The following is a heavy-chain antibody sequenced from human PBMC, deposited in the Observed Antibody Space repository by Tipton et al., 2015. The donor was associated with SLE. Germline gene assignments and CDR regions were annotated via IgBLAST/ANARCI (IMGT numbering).Heavy chain of an antibody. CDR1: GASISSSSYY. CDR3: ARGCSSSTCEPFYFFGMDV. Sequence: GLVKPSGTLSLTCTVSGASISSSSYYWVWFRQPPGKGLEWTGSVYYSGSTSYNPSLKSRVTISIDTSKRQFSLQLSSVTAADTAVYYCARGCSSSTCEPFYFFGMDVWGQGTTVTVSS. D-gene: IGHD2-2*01. CDR2: VYYSGST. J-gene: IGHJ6*02. V-gene: IGHV4-39*07.